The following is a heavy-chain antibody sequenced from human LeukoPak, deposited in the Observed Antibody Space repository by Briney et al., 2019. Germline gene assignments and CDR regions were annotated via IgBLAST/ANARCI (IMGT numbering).Heavy chain of an antibody. V-gene: IGHV3-11*01. J-gene: IGHJ6*02. CDR3: ARSIGLTGGGVDV. CDR1: GFTFSDYN. D-gene: IGHD3-9*01. CDR2: ITNSGSTI. Sequence: NPGGSLRLSCAASGFTFSDYNMNWLRQAPGKGLEWVSYITNSGSTIRYADSVKGRFTISRDNAENSLYLQMNSLRAEDTAVYYCARSIGLTGGGVDVWGQGTTVTVSS.